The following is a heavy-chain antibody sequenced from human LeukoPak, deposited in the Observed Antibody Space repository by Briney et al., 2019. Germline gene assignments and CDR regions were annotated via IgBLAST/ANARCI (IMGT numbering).Heavy chain of an antibody. Sequence: PGGSLRLSCAASGFTFSSYAMHWVRQAPGKGLEWVSGISWNSGSIGYADSVKGRFTISRDNAKNSLYLQMNSLRAEDTALYYCAKSDHDILTGPSAWGQGTLVTVSS. CDR1: GFTFSSYA. D-gene: IGHD3-9*01. CDR3: AKSDHDILTGPSA. J-gene: IGHJ5*02. V-gene: IGHV3-9*01. CDR2: ISWNSGSI.